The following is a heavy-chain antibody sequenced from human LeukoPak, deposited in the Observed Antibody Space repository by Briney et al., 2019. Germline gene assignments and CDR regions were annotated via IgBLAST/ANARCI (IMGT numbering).Heavy chain of an antibody. V-gene: IGHV1-2*02. CDR2: INPNSGGT. D-gene: IGHD6-6*01. J-gene: IGHJ4*02. CDR1: GYTFTGYY. Sequence: ASVKVSCKASGYTFTGYYMHWVRQAPGQGLEWMGWINPNSGGTNYAQKSQGRVTMTRDTSISTAYMELSRLRSDDTAVYYCARSIAARPYYFDYWGQGTLVTVSS. CDR3: ARSIAARPYYFDY.